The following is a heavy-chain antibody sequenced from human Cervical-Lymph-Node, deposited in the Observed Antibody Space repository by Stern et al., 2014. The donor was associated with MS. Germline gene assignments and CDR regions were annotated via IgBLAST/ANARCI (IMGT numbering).Heavy chain of an antibody. CDR2: SDWSSEAR. V-gene: IGHV3-9*01. D-gene: IGHD6-6*01. CDR3: VRDVRYFYYALDV. Sequence: EVQLVESGGGLVPPGRSLRLSCAASGFSLDDHAMHWVRPAPGKGLEWVASSDWSSEARGYADSVKGRFTISRDNAKNSLSLQMNSLRPEDTALYYCVRDVRYFYYALDVWGQGTMVTVSS. J-gene: IGHJ6*02. CDR1: GFSLDDHA.